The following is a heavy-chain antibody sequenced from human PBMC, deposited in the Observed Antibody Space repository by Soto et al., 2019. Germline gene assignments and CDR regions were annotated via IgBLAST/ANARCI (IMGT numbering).Heavy chain of an antibody. V-gene: IGHV3-23*01. CDR1: GFTFTSYA. CDR2: ISGGGGTT. D-gene: IGHD6-6*01. Sequence: GGSLRLSCAASGFTFTSYAMSWVRQAPGKGLEWVSSISGGGGTTYYAGSVKGRFTISRDNSKNTLNLQMNSLRAEDTAVYYCVKLGARLPTNAIDYWGQGTLVTVSS. CDR3: VKLGARLPTNAIDY. J-gene: IGHJ4*02.